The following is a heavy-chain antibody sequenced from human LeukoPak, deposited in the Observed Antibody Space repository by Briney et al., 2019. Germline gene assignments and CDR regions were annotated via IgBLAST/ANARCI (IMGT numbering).Heavy chain of an antibody. CDR3: AKDPHYYDSSGYYHGGDYFDY. CDR2: ISASGGST. V-gene: IGHV3-23*01. J-gene: IGHJ4*02. D-gene: IGHD3-22*01. CDR1: GVTFSSYA. Sequence: PGGSLRLSCAASGVTFSSYAMSWVRQAPGKGLGWVSAISASGGSTYYADSVKGRFTISRDNSKNTLYLQMNSLRAADTAVYYCAKDPHYYDSSGYYHGGDYFDYWGQGTLVTVSS.